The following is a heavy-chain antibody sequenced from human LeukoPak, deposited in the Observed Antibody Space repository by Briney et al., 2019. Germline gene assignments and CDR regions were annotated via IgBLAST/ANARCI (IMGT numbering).Heavy chain of an antibody. V-gene: IGHV3-23*01. CDR3: AKGTGPTSHTAEDY. CDR1: GFTFNTYA. J-gene: IGHJ4*02. D-gene: IGHD2-8*02. CDR2: ISGSGGTT. Sequence: GGSLRLSCAASGFTFNTYAMSWVRQAPGKGLEWVSSISGSGGTTYYADSVKGRSTISRDNSGNTVFLQMNSLRAEDSARYFCAKGTGPTSHTAEDYWGQGTLVTVSS.